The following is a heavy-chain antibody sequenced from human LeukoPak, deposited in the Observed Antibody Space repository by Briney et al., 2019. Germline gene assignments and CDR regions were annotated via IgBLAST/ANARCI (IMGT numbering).Heavy chain of an antibody. CDR3: ARDLSSTPNWEFDY. V-gene: IGHV1-2*06. CDR2: INANSGGT. Sequence: ASVKVSCKTSGYTFADYFIHWVRQAPGQGLKWMGRINANSGGTEYEQKFQGRVTMTRDTSISTAYVEVNWLISDDTAIYYCARDLSSTPNWEFDYWGQGTLVTVSS. D-gene: IGHD1-26*01. CDR1: GYTFADYF. J-gene: IGHJ4*02.